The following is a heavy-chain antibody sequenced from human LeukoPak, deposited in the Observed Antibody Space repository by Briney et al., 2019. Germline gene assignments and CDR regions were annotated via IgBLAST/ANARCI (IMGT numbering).Heavy chain of an antibody. Sequence: ASVKVSCKASGYTFTSYYMHWVRQAPGQGLEWMGIINPSGGSTSYAQKFQGRVTMTRDTSTSTVYMELSSLRSEDTAVYYCARDGTVVPAAIYYYYMDVWGKGTTVTVSS. CDR2: INPSGGST. CDR1: GYTFTSYY. J-gene: IGHJ6*03. V-gene: IGHV1-46*01. CDR3: ARDGTVVPAAIYYYYMDV. D-gene: IGHD2-2*01.